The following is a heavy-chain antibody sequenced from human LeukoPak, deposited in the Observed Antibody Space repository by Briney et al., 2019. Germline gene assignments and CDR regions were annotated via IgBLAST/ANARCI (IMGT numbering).Heavy chain of an antibody. V-gene: IGHV3-48*03. CDR1: GFTFSTYE. D-gene: IGHD5-12*01. J-gene: IGHJ4*02. CDR2: ISSSGSTI. Sequence: GGSLRLSCAASGFTFSTYEMKWVRQAPGKGLEWVSYISSSGSTIYYADSVKGRFTISRDNAKNSMYLQMNSLRAEDTAVYYCVRGKSVGGYQPYYWGQGTLVTASS. CDR3: VRGKSVGGYQPYY.